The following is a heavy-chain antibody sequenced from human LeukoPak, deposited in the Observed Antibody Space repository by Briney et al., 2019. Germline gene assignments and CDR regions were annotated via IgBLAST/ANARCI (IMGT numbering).Heavy chain of an antibody. J-gene: IGHJ4*02. V-gene: IGHV4-59*01. CDR1: GGSISNYY. Sequence: PSETLSLTCTVSGGSISNYYWTWIRQPPGKGLEWIGFISYSGNTNYNPSLKSRVTISLDTSKNQFSLKLISVTAADTAVYYCARVGDGLHTSGDFDYWGQGTLVTVSS. CDR2: ISYSGNT. CDR3: ARVGDGLHTSGDFDY. D-gene: IGHD5-24*01.